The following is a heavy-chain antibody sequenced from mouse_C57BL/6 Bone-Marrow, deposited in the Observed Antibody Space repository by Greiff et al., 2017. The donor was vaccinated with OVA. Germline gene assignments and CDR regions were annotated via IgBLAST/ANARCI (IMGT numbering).Heavy chain of an antibody. CDR3: AAGYYSNYVWFAY. V-gene: IGHV1-55*01. J-gene: IGHJ3*01. CDR1: GYTFTSYW. Sequence: QVQLQQPGAELVKPGASVKMSCKASGYTFTSYWITWVKQRPGQGLEWIGDIYPGSGSTNYNEKFKSKATLTVDTSSSTAYMQLSSLTSEDSAVYYCAAGYYSNYVWFAYWGQGTLVTVSA. D-gene: IGHD2-5*01. CDR2: IYPGSGST.